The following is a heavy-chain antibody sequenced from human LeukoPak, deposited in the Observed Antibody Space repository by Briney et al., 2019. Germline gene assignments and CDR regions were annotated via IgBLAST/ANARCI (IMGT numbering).Heavy chain of an antibody. J-gene: IGHJ5*02. V-gene: IGHV4-34*01. CDR2: INHSGST. Sequence: SETLSLTCTVSGGSIRRYYWTWIRQPPGKGLEWIGEINHSGSTNYNPSLKSRVTISVDTSKNQFSLKLSSVTAADTAVYYCARRGTGYCSSTSCSKGWFDPWGQGTLVTVSS. CDR3: ARRGTGYCSSTSCSKGWFDP. CDR1: GGSIRRYY. D-gene: IGHD2-2*01.